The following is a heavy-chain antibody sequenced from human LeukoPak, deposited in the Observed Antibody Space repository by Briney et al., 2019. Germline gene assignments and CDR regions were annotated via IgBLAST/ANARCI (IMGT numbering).Heavy chain of an antibody. J-gene: IGHJ4*02. CDR1: GYSFTSYW. CDR3: ARHMGGHHQQPDY. Sequence: GESLKISCKGSGYSFTSYWIGWVRQMPGKGLEWKGIIYPGDSDTRYSPSFQGQVTISADKSSATAYLQWGSLKASDTAMYYCARHMGGHHQQPDYWGQGTLVTVSA. D-gene: IGHD6-13*01. CDR2: IYPGDSDT. V-gene: IGHV5-51*01.